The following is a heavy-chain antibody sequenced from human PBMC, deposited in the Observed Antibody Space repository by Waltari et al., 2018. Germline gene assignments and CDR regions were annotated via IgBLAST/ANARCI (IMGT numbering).Heavy chain of an antibody. CDR2: ISAYKGNT. D-gene: IGHD3-10*01. V-gene: IGHV1-18*01. J-gene: IGHJ3*02. CDR1: GYTFTSYG. CDR3: ASGAMVRGVMVAFDI. Sequence: QVQLVQSGAEVTKPGASVKVSCKASGYTFTSYGISWVPPAPGQGLEWMGWISAYKGNTNYAQKLQGRVTMTTDTSTSTAYMELRSLRSDDTAVYYCASGAMVRGVMVAFDIWCQGTMVTVSS.